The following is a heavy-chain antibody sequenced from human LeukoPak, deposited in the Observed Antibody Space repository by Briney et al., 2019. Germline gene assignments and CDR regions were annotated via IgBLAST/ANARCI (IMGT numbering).Heavy chain of an antibody. CDR3: AKDLSSGYFTGFDY. V-gene: IGHV3-23*01. D-gene: IGHD3-22*01. J-gene: IGHJ4*02. CDR1: GFAFSGSA. CDR2: ISGSGGST. Sequence: GGSLRLSCAASGFAFSGSAMHWVRQAPGKGLEWVSAISGSGGSTYYADSVKGRFTISRDNSKNTLYLQMNSLRAEDTAVYYCAKDLSSGYFTGFDYWGQGTLVTVSS.